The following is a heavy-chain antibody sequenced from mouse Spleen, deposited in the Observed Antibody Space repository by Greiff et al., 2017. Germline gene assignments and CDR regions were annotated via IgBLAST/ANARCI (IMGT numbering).Heavy chain of an antibody. Sequence: EVQRVESGGGLVKPGGSLKLSCAASGFTFSDYGMHWVRQAPEKGLEWVAYISSGSSTIYYADTVKGRFTISRDNAKNTLFLQMTSLRSEDTAMYYCARYSRYYAMDYWGQGTSVTVSS. D-gene: IGHD2-5*01. CDR2: ISSGSSTI. J-gene: IGHJ4*01. CDR3: ARYSRYYAMDY. V-gene: IGHV5-17*01. CDR1: GFTFSDYG.